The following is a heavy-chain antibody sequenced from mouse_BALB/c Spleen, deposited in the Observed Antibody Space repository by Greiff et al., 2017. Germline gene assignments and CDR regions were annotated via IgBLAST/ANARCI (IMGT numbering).Heavy chain of an antibody. J-gene: IGHJ2*01. CDR3: ARDYYGSSAPFGY. CDR2: ISSGGST. CDR1: GFTFSSYA. D-gene: IGHD1-1*01. V-gene: IGHV5-6-5*01. Sequence: EVKLVESGGGLVKPGGSLKLSCAASGFTFSSYAMSWVRQTPEKRLEWVASISSGGSTYYPDSVKGRFTISRDNARNILYLQMSSLRSEDTAMYYCARDYYGSSAPFGYWGQGTTLTVSS.